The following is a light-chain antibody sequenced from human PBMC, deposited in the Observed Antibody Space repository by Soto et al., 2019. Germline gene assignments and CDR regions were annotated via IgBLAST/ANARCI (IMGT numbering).Light chain of an antibody. CDR1: SSNIGAGYD. CDR2: GNS. Sequence: QSVLTQPPSVSGAPGQRVNISCTGSSSNIGAGYDVHWYQQLPGTAPKLLIYGNSNRPSGVPDRFSGSKSGTSASLAITGLQAEDEADYYCQSYDGSLSGWVFGGGTKLTVL. J-gene: IGLJ3*02. V-gene: IGLV1-40*01. CDR3: QSYDGSLSGWV.